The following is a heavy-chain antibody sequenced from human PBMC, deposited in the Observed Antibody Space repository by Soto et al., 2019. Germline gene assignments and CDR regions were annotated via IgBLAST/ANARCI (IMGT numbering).Heavy chain of an antibody. V-gene: IGHV4-4*02. J-gene: IGHJ4*02. D-gene: IGHD6-19*01. CDR2: IHHSGST. Sequence: QMQLQESGPRLVKPSETLSLTCAVSSASISSEQRWSWVRQPPGKGLEWIGEIHHSGSTNNNPSRKSRVTMSVDKSKNQFSLNLSSVTAADTAVYYCARSFGWYAIDQWGQGTLVTVSS. CDR3: ARSFGWYAIDQ. CDR1: SASISSEQR.